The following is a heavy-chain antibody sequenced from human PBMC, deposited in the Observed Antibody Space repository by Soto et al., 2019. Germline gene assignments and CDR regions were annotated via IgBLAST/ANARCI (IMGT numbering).Heavy chain of an antibody. J-gene: IGHJ4*02. V-gene: IGHV3-21*06. CDR2: ISSTTNYI. CDR3: ARESEDLTSNFDY. Sequence: GGSLRLSCAASGFTFTRYSMNWVRQAPGKGLEWVSSISSTTNYIYYGDAMKGRFTISRDNANNSLYLEMNSLRAEDTAVYYCARESEDLTSNFDYLGQGTLVTVSS. CDR1: GFTFTRYS.